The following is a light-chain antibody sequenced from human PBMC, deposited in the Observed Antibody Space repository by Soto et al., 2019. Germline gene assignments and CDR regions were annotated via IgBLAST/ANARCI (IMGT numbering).Light chain of an antibody. CDR1: SSNFGSSYD. CDR2: GNN. Sequence: QSVLTQPPSVSGAPGQGVTISCTGSSSNFGSSYDVHWYRQLPGTAPKLLIYGNNNRPSGVPDRFSGSKSGTSASLAITGLQAEDEADYYCQSYDSGLYVVFGGGTKLTVL. CDR3: QSYDSGLYVV. J-gene: IGLJ2*01. V-gene: IGLV1-40*01.